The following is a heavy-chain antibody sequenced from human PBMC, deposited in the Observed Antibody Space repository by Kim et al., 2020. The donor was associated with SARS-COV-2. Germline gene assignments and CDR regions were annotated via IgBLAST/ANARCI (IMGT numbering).Heavy chain of an antibody. CDR1: GYTFTSYD. CDR3: ARGPDYDFWSGYYMAYYYYGMDV. Sequence: ASVKVSCKASGYTFTSYDINWVRQATGQGLEWMGWMNPNSGNTGYAQKFQGRVTMTRNTSISTAYMELSSLRSEDTAVYYCARGPDYDFWSGYYMAYYYYGMDVWGQGTTVTVSS. J-gene: IGHJ6*02. V-gene: IGHV1-8*01. D-gene: IGHD3-3*01. CDR2: MNPNSGNT.